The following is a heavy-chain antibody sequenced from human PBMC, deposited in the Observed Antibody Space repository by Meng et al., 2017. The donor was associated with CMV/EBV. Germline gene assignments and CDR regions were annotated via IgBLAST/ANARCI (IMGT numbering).Heavy chain of an antibody. D-gene: IGHD2-2*02. V-gene: IGHV3-9*01. J-gene: IGHJ4*02. CDR1: GFTFDDYA. CDR3: ARMRGSRRAGRGGSMFDAILDKMVTEGYHFDY. CDR2: ISWNSGSI. Sequence: GGSLRLSCAASGFTFDDYAMHWVRQAPGKGLEWVSGISWNSGSIGYADSVKGRFTISRDNAKNSLYLQMNSLRAEDTAVYYCARMRGSRRAGRGGSMFDAILDKMVTEGYHFDYWGQGMPVTVSS.